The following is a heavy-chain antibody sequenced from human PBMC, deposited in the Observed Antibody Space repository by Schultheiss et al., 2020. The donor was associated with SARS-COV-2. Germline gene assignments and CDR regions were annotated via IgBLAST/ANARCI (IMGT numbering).Heavy chain of an antibody. CDR2: INPNSGGT. CDR1: GYTFTSYY. D-gene: IGHD2-2*01. J-gene: IGHJ4*02. V-gene: IGHV1-2*02. Sequence: ASVKVSCKASGYTFTSYYVHWVRQAPGQGLEWMGWINPNSGGTNYAQKFQGRVTMTRDTSISTAYMELSRLRSDDTAVYYCARGPPQLVVPAAILDYWGQGTLVTVSS. CDR3: ARGPPQLVVPAAILDY.